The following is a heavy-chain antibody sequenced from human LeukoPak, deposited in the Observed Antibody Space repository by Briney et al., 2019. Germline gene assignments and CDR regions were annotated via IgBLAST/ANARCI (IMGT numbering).Heavy chain of an antibody. Sequence: SETLSLTCAVYGGSFSDYSWSWIRQPPGKGLEWIGEINPSGGTNHNPRILSRASMSVDTSKNQISLRVSSATAADTAFYYCARIGYRYSINDWSRTGLGAYPTKYYYYMDVWGKGTTVTVSS. CDR1: GGSFSDYS. CDR3: ARIGYRYSINDWSRTGLGAYPTKYYYYMDV. V-gene: IGHV4-34*04. CDR2: INPSGGT. D-gene: IGHD5-18*01. J-gene: IGHJ6*03.